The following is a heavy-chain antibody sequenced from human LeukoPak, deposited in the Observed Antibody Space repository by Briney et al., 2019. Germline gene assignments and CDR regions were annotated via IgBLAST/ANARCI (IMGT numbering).Heavy chain of an antibody. CDR2: MNPNSGNT. CDR3: ARSGVPAGYCSSTSCYNGFDP. J-gene: IGHJ5*02. D-gene: IGHD2-2*01. Sequence: ASVTVSCKASGYTFTSYEINWVRQAPGQGLEGMGWMNPNSGNTGYAQKFQGRVTITRNTSISTAYMELSSLRSEDTAVYYCARSGVPAGYCSSTSCYNGFDPWGQGTLVTVSS. CDR1: GYTFTSYE. V-gene: IGHV1-8*03.